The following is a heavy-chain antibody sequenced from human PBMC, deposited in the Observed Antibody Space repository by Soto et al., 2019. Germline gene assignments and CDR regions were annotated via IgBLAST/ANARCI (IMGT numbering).Heavy chain of an antibody. Sequence: GGSLRLSCAASGFTFSSYAMSWVRQAPGKGLEWVSAISGSGGSTYYADSVKGRFTISRDNSKNTLYLQKNSLRAEDTAVYYCAKDPSGAVAGYYCYYGMDVWGQGTTVTVSS. D-gene: IGHD6-19*01. V-gene: IGHV3-23*01. J-gene: IGHJ6*02. CDR3: AKDPSGAVAGYYCYYGMDV. CDR2: ISGSGGST. CDR1: GFTFSSYA.